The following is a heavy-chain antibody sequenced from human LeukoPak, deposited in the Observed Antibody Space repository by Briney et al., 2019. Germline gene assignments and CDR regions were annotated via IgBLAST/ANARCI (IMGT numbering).Heavy chain of an antibody. CDR2: INPNSGGT. D-gene: IGHD6-6*01. V-gene: IGHV1-2*02. J-gene: IGHJ6*03. Sequence: ASVKVSCKASGYTFPGYYMHWVRQAPGQGLEWMGWINPNSGGTNYAQKFQGRVTMTRDTSISTAYMELSRLRSDDTAVYYCARGSSYSSSSAYYYYYYMDVWGKGTTVTVSS. CDR3: ARGSSYSSSSAYYYYYYMDV. CDR1: GYTFPGYY.